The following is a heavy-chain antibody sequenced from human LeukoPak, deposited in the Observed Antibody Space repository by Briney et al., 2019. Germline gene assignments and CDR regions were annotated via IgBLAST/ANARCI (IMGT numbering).Heavy chain of an antibody. J-gene: IGHJ4*02. Sequence: GGSLRLSCAASGFTFSSYAMHWVRQAPGKGLEWVANIKEDGSEKYYVDSVKGRFTISRDNAKNSLYLQMNSLRAEDTAVYYCARAKEDYYGSGSYSTYDWGQGTLVTVSS. D-gene: IGHD3-10*01. CDR1: GFTFSSYA. CDR3: ARAKEDYYGSGSYSTYD. CDR2: IKEDGSEK. V-gene: IGHV3-7*01.